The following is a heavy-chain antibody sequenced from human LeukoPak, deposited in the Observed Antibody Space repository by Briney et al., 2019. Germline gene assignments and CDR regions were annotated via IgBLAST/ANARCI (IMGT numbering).Heavy chain of an antibody. CDR1: GFTFSSYA. CDR3: AKELGPAGGSIVVNAFDI. J-gene: IGHJ3*02. V-gene: IGHV3-23*01. Sequence: PGGSLRLSCAASGFTFSSYAMSWVRQAPGKGLEWVSAISGSGGSTYYADSVKGRFTISRDNSKNTLYLQMNSLRAEDTAVYYCAKELGPAGGSIVVNAFDIWGQGTMVTVSS. D-gene: IGHD2-15*01. CDR2: ISGSGGST.